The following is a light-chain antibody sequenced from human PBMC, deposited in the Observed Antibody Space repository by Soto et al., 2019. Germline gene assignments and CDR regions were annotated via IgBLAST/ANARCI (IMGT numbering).Light chain of an antibody. J-gene: IGLJ1*01. CDR1: ITDIGAYNY. CDR2: GVS. CDR3: SSYTSSITPYV. Sequence: QSVLTEPACVSASPGQSITISCTGTITDIGAYNYVSWYQQHPGKAPKLLIYGVSSRPSGVSNRFSGSKSGNAAYLTISGLQADDEAEYYCSSYTSSITPYVFGTGTKVTVL. V-gene: IGLV2-14*01.